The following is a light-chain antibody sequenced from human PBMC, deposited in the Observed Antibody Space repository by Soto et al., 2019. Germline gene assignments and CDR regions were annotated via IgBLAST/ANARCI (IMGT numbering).Light chain of an antibody. V-gene: IGLV2-14*01. Sequence: QSALTQPAPVSGSPGQSITISCTGTSSDVGGYNYVSWYQQHPGTAPKLMIYEVSNRPSGVSNRFSGSKSDNTASLTISGLQAEDEADYYCSSYTGSSTIFGTGTKVTVL. CDR2: EVS. J-gene: IGLJ1*01. CDR1: SSDVGGYNY. CDR3: SSYTGSSTI.